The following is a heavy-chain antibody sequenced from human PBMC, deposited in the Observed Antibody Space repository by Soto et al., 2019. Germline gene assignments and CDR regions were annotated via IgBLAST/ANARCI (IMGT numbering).Heavy chain of an antibody. J-gene: IGHJ3*02. Sequence: ASVKVSCKVSGYTLTELSMHWVRQAPGKGLEWMGGFDPEDGETIYAQKFQGRVTMTEDTSTDTAYMELSSLRSEDTAVYYCATVRLLRYCSSTSCYRGAFDIWGQGTMVTVSS. D-gene: IGHD2-2*02. CDR3: ATVRLLRYCSSTSCYRGAFDI. CDR1: GYTLTELS. V-gene: IGHV1-24*01. CDR2: FDPEDGET.